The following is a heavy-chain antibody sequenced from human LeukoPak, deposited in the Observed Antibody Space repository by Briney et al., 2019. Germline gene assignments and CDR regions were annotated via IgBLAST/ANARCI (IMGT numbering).Heavy chain of an antibody. V-gene: IGHV1-18*01. D-gene: IGHD3-3*01. Sequence: VASVNVSCKTSGYTFTTYAISWVRQAPGQGLEWMGWINTYNGNTNFAQKFQDRVTMTTDTSTSTAYLELRSPRSDDTAVYYCARDAIQGRLTSDYWGQGTLVTVSS. CDR2: INTYNGNT. J-gene: IGHJ4*02. CDR3: ARDAIQGRLTSDY. CDR1: GYTFTTYA.